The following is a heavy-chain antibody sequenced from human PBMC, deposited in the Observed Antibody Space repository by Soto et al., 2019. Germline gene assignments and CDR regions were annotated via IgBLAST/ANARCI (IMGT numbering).Heavy chain of an antibody. D-gene: IGHD5-12*01. CDR2: IHSSGTF. J-gene: IGHJ6*02. CDR3: ARDNIVSKGYGMDV. CDR1: GPRSRNAY. Sequence: PSETLSLTSTVSGPRSRNAYWSWIRPAAGKRLEWIGRIHSSGTFNYNPSLKSRVSISRDTSKNQISLKLSSVTAADTAVYYCARDNIVSKGYGMDVGGQGTTVTV. V-gene: IGHV4-4*07.